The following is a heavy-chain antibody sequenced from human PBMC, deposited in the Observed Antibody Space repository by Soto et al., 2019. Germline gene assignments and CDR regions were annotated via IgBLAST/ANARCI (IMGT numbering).Heavy chain of an antibody. V-gene: IGHV1-69*13. CDR1: GGTFSSYA. Sequence: ASVKVSCKASGGTFSSYAISWVRQAPGQGLEWMGGIIPIFGTANYAQKFQGRVTITADESTSTAYMELSSLRSEDTAVYYCARSSGELLSYYYYGMDVWGQGTTVTVSS. D-gene: IGHD1-26*01. CDR2: IIPIFGTA. J-gene: IGHJ6*02. CDR3: ARSSGELLSYYYYGMDV.